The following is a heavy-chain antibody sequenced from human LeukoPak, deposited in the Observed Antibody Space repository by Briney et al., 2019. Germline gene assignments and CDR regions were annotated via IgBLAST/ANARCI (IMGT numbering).Heavy chain of an antibody. CDR1: GGTFSSYA. V-gene: IGHV1-69*06. J-gene: IGHJ3*02. CDR2: IIPIFGTA. Sequence: ASVKVSCNASGGTFSSYAISWVRQAPGQGLEWMGGIIPIFGTANYAQKFQGRVTITADKSTSTACMELSSLRSEDTAVYYCAREIAAAGSHDAFDIWGQGTMVTVSS. CDR3: AREIAAAGSHDAFDI. D-gene: IGHD6-13*01.